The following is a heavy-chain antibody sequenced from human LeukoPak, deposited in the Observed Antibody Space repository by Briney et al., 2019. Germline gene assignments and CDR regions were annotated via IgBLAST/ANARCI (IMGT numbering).Heavy chain of an antibody. V-gene: IGHV3-23*01. J-gene: IGHJ4*02. D-gene: IGHD1-26*01. CDR1: RFTFSSYA. CDR3: AKEPIMGSTSDDF. Sequence: GGSLRLSCAASRFTFSSYAMSWVRQAPGKGLEWVSTIGGSGGSTYYADSVKGRFTISRDNSKNTLYLQMTSLRAEDTAVYYCAKEPIMGSTSDDFWGQGTLVTVSS. CDR2: IGGSGGST.